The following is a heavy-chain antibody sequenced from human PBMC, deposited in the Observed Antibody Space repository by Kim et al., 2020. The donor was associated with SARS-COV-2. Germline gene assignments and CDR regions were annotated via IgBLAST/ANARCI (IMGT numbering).Heavy chain of an antibody. CDR2: DGTTT. Sequence: DGTTTTHAGSVKGRFPISRDNAKNTLYLQMNSLRAEDTAVYYCARAGFDYWGQGTLVTVSS. J-gene: IGHJ4*02. CDR3: ARAGFDY. V-gene: IGHV3-74*01.